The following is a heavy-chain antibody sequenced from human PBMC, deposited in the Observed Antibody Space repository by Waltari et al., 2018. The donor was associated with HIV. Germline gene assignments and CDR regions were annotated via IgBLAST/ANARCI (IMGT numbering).Heavy chain of an antibody. J-gene: IGHJ4*02. CDR3: TTVGGGTRDY. V-gene: IGHV3-15*01. CDR1: GFTFSDAW. D-gene: IGHD3-16*01. CDR2: IKSNTEGGTT. Sequence: EVLLVESGGGLGKPGGSLRLSCAASGFTFSDAWMSWVRQAPGKGREWVGRIKSNTEGGTTDYAAPAKGRFTISRDDSKTTLYLEMNSLKTEDTAVYYCTTVGGGTRDYWGQGTLITVSS.